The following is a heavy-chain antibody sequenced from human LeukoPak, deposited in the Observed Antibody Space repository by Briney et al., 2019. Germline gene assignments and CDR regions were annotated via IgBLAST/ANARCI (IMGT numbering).Heavy chain of an antibody. D-gene: IGHD5-18*01. CDR2: IYYSGST. Sequence: PSETLSLTCTVSGGSISSYYWSWIRQPPGKGLEWIGYIYYSGSTNYNPSLKSRVTTSVDTSKNQFSLKLSSVTAADTAVYYCARFYSYGTSSLDYWGQGTLVTVSS. CDR1: GGSISSYY. J-gene: IGHJ4*02. V-gene: IGHV4-59*08. CDR3: ARFYSYGTSSLDY.